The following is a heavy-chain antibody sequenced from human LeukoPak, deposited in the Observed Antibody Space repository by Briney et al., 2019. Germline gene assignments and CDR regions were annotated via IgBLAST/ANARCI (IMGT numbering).Heavy chain of an antibody. J-gene: IGHJ4*02. Sequence: GESLKISCQGSGYRFTSYWIGWVRQMPGKGLEWMGIIHPPDSDTRYSPSFQGQVTISADKSISTAYLQWNSLKASDTAMYYCARWGGYCSGGNCYPLYYFDSWGQGTLVNVLS. V-gene: IGHV5-51*01. CDR2: IHPPDSDT. CDR1: GYRFTSYW. D-gene: IGHD2-15*01. CDR3: ARWGGYCSGGNCYPLYYFDS.